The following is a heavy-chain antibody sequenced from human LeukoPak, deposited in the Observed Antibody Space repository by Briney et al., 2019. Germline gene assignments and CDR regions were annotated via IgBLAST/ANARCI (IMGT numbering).Heavy chain of an antibody. CDR1: EYTFSGHF. V-gene: IGHV1-2*02. Sequence: ASVRVSCKASEYTFSGHFIHWMRQAPGQGLEWVGWINPNSGGTNYAQKFQGRVTLTRDTSAGTAYMDLSSLRSDDTAVYYCAQSIAVPRIPTFDVWGQGTVVAVSS. D-gene: IGHD6-19*01. CDR2: INPNSGGT. J-gene: IGHJ3*01. CDR3: AQSIAVPRIPTFDV.